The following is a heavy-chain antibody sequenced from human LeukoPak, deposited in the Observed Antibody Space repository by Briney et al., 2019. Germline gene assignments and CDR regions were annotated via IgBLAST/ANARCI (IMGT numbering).Heavy chain of an antibody. D-gene: IGHD5-24*01. CDR1: GYSFTSYW. V-gene: IGHV5-51*01. J-gene: IGHJ4*02. CDR2: IYPGDSDT. Sequence: GESLKISCKGSGYSFTSYWIGWVRQMPGKGLEWMGIIYPGDSDTRYSPSFQGQVTISADKSISTAYLQWGSLKASDTAMYYCARQDGRALYYFDYWGQGALVTVSS. CDR3: ARQDGRALYYFDY.